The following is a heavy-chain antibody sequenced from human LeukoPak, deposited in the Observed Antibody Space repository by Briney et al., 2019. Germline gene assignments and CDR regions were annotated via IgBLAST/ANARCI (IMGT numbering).Heavy chain of an antibody. Sequence: GGSLRLSCVVSGFTFSESWMSWVRQAPGKGLGWVASLNLDGSDKYYVDSVKGRSTISRDNAKNSLYLQMDSLRVEDTAVYYCAKGKRYPDYWGQGTLVTVSS. CDR1: GFTFSESW. J-gene: IGHJ4*02. V-gene: IGHV3-7*03. D-gene: IGHD1-1*01. CDR3: AKGKRYPDY. CDR2: LNLDGSDK.